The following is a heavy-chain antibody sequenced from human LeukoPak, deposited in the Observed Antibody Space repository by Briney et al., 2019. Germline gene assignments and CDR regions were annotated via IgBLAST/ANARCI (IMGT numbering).Heavy chain of an antibody. V-gene: IGHV3-23*01. Sequence: GGSLRLSCAASGFTFSSYAMSWVRQAPGKGLEWVSAISGSGGSTCYADSVKGRFTISRDNSKNTLYLQMNSLRAEDTAVYYCARLIDYSNYDAVPYYYYMDVWGKGTTVTVSS. CDR1: GFTFSSYA. J-gene: IGHJ6*03. D-gene: IGHD4-11*01. CDR2: ISGSGGST. CDR3: ARLIDYSNYDAVPYYYYMDV.